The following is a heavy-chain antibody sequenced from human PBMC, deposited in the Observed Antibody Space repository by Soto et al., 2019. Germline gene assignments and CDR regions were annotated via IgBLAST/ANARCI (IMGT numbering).Heavy chain of an antibody. V-gene: IGHV2-5*02. CDR2: IYWDDDK. CDR1: GFSLSTSDVG. D-gene: IGHD6-6*01. J-gene: IGHJ4*02. CDR3: AHSKYSRSSFDY. Sequence: SRPTLVNPTQTLTLTCTFSGFSLSTSDVGVGWIRQPPGKALEWLAIIYWDDDKRYSPSLKSRLTITRDTSKNQVVLTVTNMDPVDTVTYYCAHSKYSRSSFDYWGRGSLVTVSS.